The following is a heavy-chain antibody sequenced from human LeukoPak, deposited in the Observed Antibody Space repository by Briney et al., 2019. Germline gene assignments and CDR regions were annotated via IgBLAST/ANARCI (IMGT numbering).Heavy chain of an antibody. D-gene: IGHD3-22*01. CDR1: GFTFSNAW. CDR3: TTDKTYYSDSSYFDY. V-gene: IGHV3-15*01. Sequence: GGSLRLSCAASGFTFSNAWMSWVRQAPGKGLEWVGRIKSKTDGGTTDYAAPVKGRFTISRDDSKNTLYLQMNSLKTEDTAVYYCTTDKTYYSDSSYFDYWGQGTLVTVSS. CDR2: IKSKTDGGTT. J-gene: IGHJ4*02.